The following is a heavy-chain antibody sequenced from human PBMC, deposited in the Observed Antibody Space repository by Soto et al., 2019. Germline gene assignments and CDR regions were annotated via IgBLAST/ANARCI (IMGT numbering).Heavy chain of an antibody. J-gene: IGHJ3*02. CDR2: IIPMFGTA. Sequence: SVKVSCKASGGNFSSYAITWVRQAPGQGLEWMGGIIPMFGTANYAQKFQGRVTITADESTSTAYMELSSLRSEDTAVYYCARRRITMIVVVLVYDASDILGQG. CDR3: ARRRITMIVVVLVYDASDI. CDR1: GGNFSSYA. D-gene: IGHD3-22*01. V-gene: IGHV1-69*13.